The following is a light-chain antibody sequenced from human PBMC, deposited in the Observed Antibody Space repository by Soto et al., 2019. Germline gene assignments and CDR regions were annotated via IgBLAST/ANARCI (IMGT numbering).Light chain of an antibody. CDR1: QSVISSY. J-gene: IGKJ1*01. CDR2: DAS. Sequence: EILLTQSPGTLSLSPGERATLSCRASQSVISSYLAWYQQKPGQAPRLLIYDASTRATGIPERFSCSGSGTDFTLTIARLEPEDFAIYYCQQYGTSPGTCGQGTKVEIK. CDR3: QQYGTSPGT. V-gene: IGKV3-20*01.